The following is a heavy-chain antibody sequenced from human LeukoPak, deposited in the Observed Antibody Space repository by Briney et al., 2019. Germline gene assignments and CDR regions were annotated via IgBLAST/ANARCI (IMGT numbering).Heavy chain of an antibody. J-gene: IGHJ4*02. CDR1: GFTFSSYA. V-gene: IGHV3-23*01. D-gene: IGHD3-9*01. CDR3: AKALTGWGAYDY. Sequence: GGSLRLSRAASGFTFSSYAMSWVRQAPGKGLEWVSAISGSGGSTYYADSVKGRFTISRDNSKNTLSVQMNSLRAEDTAVYYCAKALTGWGAYDYWGQGALVTVSS. CDR2: ISGSGGST.